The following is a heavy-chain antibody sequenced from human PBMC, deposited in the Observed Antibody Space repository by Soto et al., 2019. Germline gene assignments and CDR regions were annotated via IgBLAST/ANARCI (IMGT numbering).Heavy chain of an antibody. V-gene: IGHV3-30-3*01. CDR3: TRAGRGAVVVGDLGYFYYGMDV. Sequence: GGSLRLSCAASGFTFSSYAMHWVRQAPGKGLEWVAVISYDGSNKYYADSVKGRFTISRDNAKNSLYLQMNNLRDEDTAVYYCTRAGRGAVVVGDLGYFYYGMDVWGQGTTVTVSS. J-gene: IGHJ6*02. CDR1: GFTFSSYA. CDR2: ISYDGSNK. D-gene: IGHD2-15*01.